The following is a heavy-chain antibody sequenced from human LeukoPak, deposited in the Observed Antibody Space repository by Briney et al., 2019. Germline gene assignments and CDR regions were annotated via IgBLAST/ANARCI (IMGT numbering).Heavy chain of an antibody. V-gene: IGHV4-34*01. CDR2: INHGGST. CDR3: ARGRYVTTRGGAAAGFLDY. CDR1: GGPFSGHY. Sequence: PSETLSLTCAVSGGPFSGHYWNWIRQPPGKGLEWIGEINHGGSTNYNPSLKSRVTISVDTSQKQFSLRLSSVTAADTAVYYCARGRYVTTRGGAAAGFLDYWGQGTLVTVST. J-gene: IGHJ4*02. D-gene: IGHD6-13*01.